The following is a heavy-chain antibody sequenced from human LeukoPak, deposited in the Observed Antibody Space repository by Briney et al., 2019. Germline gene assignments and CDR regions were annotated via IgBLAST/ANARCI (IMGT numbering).Heavy chain of an antibody. CDR1: EFTFSSYE. J-gene: IGHJ4*02. V-gene: IGHV3-48*03. D-gene: IGHD1-26*01. Sequence: GGSLRLSCVASEFTFSSYEMNWVRQAPGKGLEWVSYISSSDSTIYYADSVKGRFTISRDNAKNSLYLQMNSLRAEDTAVYYCARSGIVGATFHYRGQGTLVTVSS. CDR3: ARSGIVGATFHY. CDR2: ISSSDSTI.